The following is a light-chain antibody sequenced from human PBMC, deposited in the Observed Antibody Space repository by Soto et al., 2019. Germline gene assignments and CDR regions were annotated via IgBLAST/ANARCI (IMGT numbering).Light chain of an antibody. CDR3: QQLNSYPIT. CDR2: AAS. CDR1: QGISSF. Sequence: IQLTQSPSSLSVSVGDSVTITCRASQGISSFLAWYQQKPGKAPKLLIYAASTLQSGVPSRFSGSGSGTDFTLTISSLQPEDFATYFCQQLNSYPITFGQGTRLEIE. V-gene: IGKV1-9*01. J-gene: IGKJ5*01.